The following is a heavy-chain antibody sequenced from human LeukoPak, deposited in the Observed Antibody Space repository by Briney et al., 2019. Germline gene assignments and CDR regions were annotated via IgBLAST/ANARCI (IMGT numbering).Heavy chain of an antibody. CDR2: IDASGTT. CDR1: GGSISSYY. V-gene: IGHV4-4*07. CDR3: ARDRGGGWFDP. Sequence: SETLSLTCTVSGGSISSYYWRWIRQPAGEGLEWIGRIDASGTTNYSPSLKTRLTMSVDTSKNQFSLRLSSVTAADTAVYYWARDRGGGWFDPWGQGILVTVSS. D-gene: IGHD3-16*01. J-gene: IGHJ5*02.